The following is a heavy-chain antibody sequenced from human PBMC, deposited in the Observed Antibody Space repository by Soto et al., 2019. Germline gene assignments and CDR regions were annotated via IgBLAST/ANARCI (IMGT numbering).Heavy chain of an antibody. CDR2: ISYDGTTK. J-gene: IGHJ4*02. Sequence: GGSLRLSCAASGFTFSSYAMHWVRQAPGKGLEWVAVISYDGTTKFYADSVKGRFTISRDNSKNTLYLQMNSLGAEDTAVYYCAKGGCASTNSRPFDYWGQGTLVTVSS. CDR3: AKGGCASTNSRPFDY. CDR1: GFTFSSYA. D-gene: IGHD2-2*01. V-gene: IGHV3-30*04.